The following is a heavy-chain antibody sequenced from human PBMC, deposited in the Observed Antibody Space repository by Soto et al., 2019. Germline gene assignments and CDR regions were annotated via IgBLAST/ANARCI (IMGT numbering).Heavy chain of an antibody. J-gene: IGHJ5*02. CDR3: AKEPHP. CDR2: ISSSGGST. V-gene: IGHV3-23*01. CDR1: GFTFSSNA. Sequence: EVQLLESGGGLVQPGGSLRLSCEASGFTFSSNALSWVRQAPGKGLEWVSGISSSGGSTYYADSVKGRFTISRDNSKNTLYLQMNSLGAEDTAIYYCAKEPHPWGEGTLVTVCS.